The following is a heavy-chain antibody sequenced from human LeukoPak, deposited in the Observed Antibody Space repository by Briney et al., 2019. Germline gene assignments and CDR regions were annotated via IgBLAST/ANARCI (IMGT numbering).Heavy chain of an antibody. CDR2: IYKGGST. CDR3: ASPKDEYYYFMDV. Sequence: SETLSLTCSVSSGSISSSRWYWCWVRQPPGKGLEWIGSIYKGGSTYYNRSLKGRVTISVDTSKNQFSLKLDSVTVADTAVYYCASPKDEYYYFMDVWGKGTTVTVSS. CDR1: SGSISSSRWY. J-gene: IGHJ6*03. D-gene: IGHD5-24*01. V-gene: IGHV4-39*01.